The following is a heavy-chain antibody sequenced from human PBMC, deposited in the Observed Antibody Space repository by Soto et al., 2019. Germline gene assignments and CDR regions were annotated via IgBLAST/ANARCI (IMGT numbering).Heavy chain of an antibody. D-gene: IGHD3-22*01. CDR3: ARLYYDSSGYYPSGDY. J-gene: IGHJ4*02. CDR2: IDPSDSYT. Sequence: GESLKISWKGSGYRFTSYWISWVRQMPGKGLEWMGRIDPSDSYTNYSPSFQGHVTISADKSISTAYLQWSSLKASDTAMYYCARLYYDSSGYYPSGDYWGQGTLVTVSS. CDR1: GYRFTSYW. V-gene: IGHV5-10-1*01.